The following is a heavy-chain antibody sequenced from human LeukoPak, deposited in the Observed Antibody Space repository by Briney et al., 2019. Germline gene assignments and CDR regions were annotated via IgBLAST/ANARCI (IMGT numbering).Heavy chain of an antibody. CDR3: ARGVWSGSSWGLYNWFGP. Sequence: PSETLSLTCTVSGGSMSSYYWSWIRQPAGKGLEWMGRIYTSGTTNYNPFLKSRVTMSVDTSKNQFSLKLTSVTAADTAMYFCARGVWSGSSWGLYNWFGPWGQGTLVTVAS. CDR1: GGSMSSYY. V-gene: IGHV4-4*07. CDR2: IYTSGTT. J-gene: IGHJ5*02. D-gene: IGHD3-3*01.